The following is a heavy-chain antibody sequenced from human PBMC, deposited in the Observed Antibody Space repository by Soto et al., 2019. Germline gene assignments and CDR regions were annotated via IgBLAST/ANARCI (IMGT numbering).Heavy chain of an antibody. D-gene: IGHD3-3*01. CDR1: GYSFTVYH. CDR3: GREIRSGYYKYWYFDL. CDR2: INTDSGGT. V-gene: IGHV1-2*02. Sequence: ASVKVSCKASGYSFTVYHMHWVRQAPGQGLEWMGWINTDSGGTKYAQKFEGRVTMSRDTSINTAYMELSNLISDDTAVYYCGREIRSGYYKYWYFDLWGRGTLVTVSS. J-gene: IGHJ2*01.